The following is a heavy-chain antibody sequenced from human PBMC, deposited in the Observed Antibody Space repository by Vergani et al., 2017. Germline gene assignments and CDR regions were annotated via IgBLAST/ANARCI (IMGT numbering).Heavy chain of an antibody. CDR2: IQFDGSNQ. Sequence: QVQLVESGGGVVQRGGSLRLSCATSGFTLSNYDMQWIRQGPGNGLEFVALIQFDGSNQYYADSVKGRFTLSRDFSKNTLYLQMNSLRTDDTATYYCAKHFRGWGIDYWGQGTQVIVSS. J-gene: IGHJ4*02. CDR3: AKHFRGWGIDY. V-gene: IGHV3-30*02. D-gene: IGHD3-16*01. CDR1: GFTLSNYD.